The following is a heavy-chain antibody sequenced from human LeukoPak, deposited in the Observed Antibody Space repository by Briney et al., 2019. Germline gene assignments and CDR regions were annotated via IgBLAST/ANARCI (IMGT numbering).Heavy chain of an antibody. D-gene: IGHD2-21*02. CDR1: GFTFSNAW. Sequence: PGGSLRLSCAASGFTFSNAWMSWVRQAPGKGLEWVGRIKSKTDGGTTDYAAPVKGRFTISRDDSKNTLYLQMNSLKTEDTAVYYCTREAVTANGYFDYWGQGTLVTVSS. CDR3: TREAVTANGYFDY. V-gene: IGHV3-15*01. CDR2: IKSKTDGGTT. J-gene: IGHJ4*02.